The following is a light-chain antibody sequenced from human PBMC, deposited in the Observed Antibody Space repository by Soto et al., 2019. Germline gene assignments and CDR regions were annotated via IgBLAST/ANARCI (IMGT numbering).Light chain of an antibody. CDR1: QGIDSS. Sequence: DIQMTQSPSTLFGSVGDRVTITCRASQGIDSSFAWYQQKPGKAPKLLIYAASSLQSGVPSRFSGSGSGTDFTLTISSLQSEDFAVYYCQQYNNWPQTFGQGTRLEIK. CDR2: AAS. CDR3: QQYNNWPQT. V-gene: IGKV1-9*01. J-gene: IGKJ5*01.